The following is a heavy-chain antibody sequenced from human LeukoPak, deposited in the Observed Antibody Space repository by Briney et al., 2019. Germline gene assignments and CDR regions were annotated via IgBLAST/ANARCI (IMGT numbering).Heavy chain of an antibody. Sequence: GGSLRLSCAASGFTFSSYWMHWVRQAPGKGLVWVSRINSDGSSTSYADSVKGRFTISRDNAKNTLYLQMNSLRAEDTAVYYCARELVEDYYGSGSYYPLDYWGQGTLVTVSS. CDR2: INSDGSST. V-gene: IGHV3-74*01. CDR3: ARELVEDYYGSGSYYPLDY. J-gene: IGHJ4*02. D-gene: IGHD3-10*01. CDR1: GFTFSSYW.